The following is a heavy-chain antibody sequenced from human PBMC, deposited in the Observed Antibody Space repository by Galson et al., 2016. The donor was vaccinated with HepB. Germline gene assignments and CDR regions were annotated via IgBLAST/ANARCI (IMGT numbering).Heavy chain of an antibody. D-gene: IGHD3-10*01. CDR2: IGVVGDT. CDR3: ARGRTGSVGAFDI. V-gene: IGHV3-13*04. CDR1: GFTFSSYD. J-gene: IGHJ3*02. Sequence: SLRLSCAASGFTFSSYDMHWVRQGTGKGLEWVSAIGVVGDTYYPGSVKGRFTISRENAKNSLYLQMNSLRAGDTAVYYCARGRTGSVGAFDIWGQGTMVTVSS.